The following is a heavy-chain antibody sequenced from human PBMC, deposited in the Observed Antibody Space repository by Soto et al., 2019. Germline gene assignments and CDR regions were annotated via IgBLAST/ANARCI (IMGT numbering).Heavy chain of an antibody. Sequence: QVPLVQSGAEVKKPGSSVKVSRKASGGTFSSYAISWVRQAPGQGLEWMGGIIPIFGTANYAQKFQGRVTITADKSTSTAYMELSSLRSEDTAVYYCARNSGSTEDYYYGMDVWGQGTTVTVSS. CDR1: GGTFSSYA. D-gene: IGHD1-26*01. CDR2: IIPIFGTA. CDR3: ARNSGSTEDYYYGMDV. V-gene: IGHV1-69*06. J-gene: IGHJ6*02.